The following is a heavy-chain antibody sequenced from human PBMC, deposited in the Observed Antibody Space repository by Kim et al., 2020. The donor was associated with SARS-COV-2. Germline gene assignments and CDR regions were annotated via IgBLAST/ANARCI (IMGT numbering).Heavy chain of an antibody. Sequence: ASVKVSCKASGYTFTSYGISWVRQAPGQGLEWMGWISAYNGNTNYAQKLQGRVTMTTDTSTSTAYMELRSLRSDDTAVYYCARVRGIAAAGTDGNYYGMDVWGQGTTVTVSS. CDR2: ISAYNGNT. V-gene: IGHV1-18*01. D-gene: IGHD6-13*01. CDR1: GYTFTSYG. J-gene: IGHJ6*02. CDR3: ARVRGIAAAGTDGNYYGMDV.